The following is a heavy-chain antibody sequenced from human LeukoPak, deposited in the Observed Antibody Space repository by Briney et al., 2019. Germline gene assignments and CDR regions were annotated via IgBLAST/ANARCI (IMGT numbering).Heavy chain of an antibody. CDR3: TRSGYRHPYHFDS. D-gene: IGHD3-22*01. Sequence: PGGSLRLSCAASGFTFSSYAMSWVRQAPGKGLEWVSVIFTGGGTDHADSVKGRFTISRDNSKNTLSLQMNSLRGEDTAIYYCTRSGYRHPYHFDSWGQGTLVTVSS. V-gene: IGHV3-53*01. J-gene: IGHJ4*02. CDR1: GFTFSSYA. CDR2: IFTGGGT.